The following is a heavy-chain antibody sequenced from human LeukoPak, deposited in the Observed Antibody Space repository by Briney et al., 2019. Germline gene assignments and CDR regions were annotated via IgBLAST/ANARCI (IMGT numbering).Heavy chain of an antibody. CDR1: GFTFSSYG. CDR2: ISGGGSST. CDR3: AKETTLLRGTLHFYYYGMDV. Sequence: GGSLRLSCAASGFTFSSYGMNWVCQAPGKGLEWVPVISGGGSSTHYADSVKGRFTISRDNSKNILYLQMNSLRVEDTAVYYCAKETTLLRGTLHFYYYGMDVWGKGTTVTVSS. J-gene: IGHJ6*04. D-gene: IGHD3-10*01. V-gene: IGHV3-23*01.